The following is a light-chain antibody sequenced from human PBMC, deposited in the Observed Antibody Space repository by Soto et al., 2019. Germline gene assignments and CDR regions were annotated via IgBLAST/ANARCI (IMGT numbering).Light chain of an antibody. CDR2: GAS. CDR1: QSVSSSY. V-gene: IGKV3-20*01. Sequence: EIVLTQSPGTLSLSPGERATLSCRASQSVSSSYLAWYQQKPGQAPRLLIYGASSRATGIPDRFSGSGYGTDLTLTISRLEPEDFAVYYCQQYGSSLLFTFGPGTKVVIK. J-gene: IGKJ3*01. CDR3: QQYGSSLLFT.